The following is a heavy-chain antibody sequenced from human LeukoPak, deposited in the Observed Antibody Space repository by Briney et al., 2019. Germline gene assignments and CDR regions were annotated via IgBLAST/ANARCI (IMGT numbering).Heavy chain of an antibody. CDR2: IYYSGST. CDR3: ARSRSSWQNYYYYYGMDV. Sequence: SETLSLTCTVSGGSISSYYWSWIRQPPGKGLEWIGYIYYSGSTNYNPSLKSRVTISVDTSKNQFSLKLSSVTAADTAVYYCARSRSSWQNYYYYYGMDVWGQGTTVTVSS. V-gene: IGHV4-59*08. J-gene: IGHJ6*02. D-gene: IGHD6-13*01. CDR1: GGSISSYY.